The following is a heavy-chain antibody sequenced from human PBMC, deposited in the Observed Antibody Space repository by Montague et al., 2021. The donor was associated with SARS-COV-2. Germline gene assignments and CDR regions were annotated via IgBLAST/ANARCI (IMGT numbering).Heavy chain of an antibody. V-gene: IGHV2-70*11. CDR2: IDCDGDE. D-gene: IGHD3-10*01. CDR1: GFSLTTSAMC. CDR3: ARTRGINKSCRHYYMDV. Sequence: PALVKPTQTLTLTCTFSGFSLTTSAMCVSWIRQPPGKALEWLARIDCDGDEYYSASLKSRLTITKDTSKDQVVLTMTNMDPADTATYYCARTRGINKSCRHYYMDVWGQGTTVTVSS. J-gene: IGHJ6*02.